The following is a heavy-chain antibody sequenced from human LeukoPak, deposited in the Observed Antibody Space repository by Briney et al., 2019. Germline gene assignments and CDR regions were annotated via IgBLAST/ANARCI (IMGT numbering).Heavy chain of an antibody. CDR1: GYTLSELS. CDR2: FDPEDGET. V-gene: IGHV1-24*01. CDR3: ATIPTTVTTIY. D-gene: IGHD4-17*01. Sequence: ASVKVSCKVSGYTLSELSMHWVRQAPGKGLEWMGGFDPEDGETIYAQKFQGRVTMTEDPSTGTAYMELSSLRSEDTAVYYCATIPTTVTTIYWGQGTLVTVSS. J-gene: IGHJ4*02.